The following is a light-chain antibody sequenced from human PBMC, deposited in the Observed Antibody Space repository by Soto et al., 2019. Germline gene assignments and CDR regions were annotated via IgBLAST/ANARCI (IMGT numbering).Light chain of an antibody. CDR3: QQRSNWPPIT. Sequence: EIVLTQSPATEAYSSGQIATLSCXXSQSVSSYSAWYQQKPGQAPRLLIYDASNRATGIPARFSGSGSGTDFTLTISSLEPEDFAVYYCQQRSNWPPITFGQGTRLAI. CDR2: DAS. V-gene: IGKV3-11*01. J-gene: IGKJ5*01. CDR1: QSVSSY.